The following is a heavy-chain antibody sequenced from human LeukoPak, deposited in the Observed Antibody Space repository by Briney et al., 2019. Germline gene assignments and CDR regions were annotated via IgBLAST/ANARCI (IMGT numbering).Heavy chain of an antibody. CDR1: GFTFSSYA. J-gene: IGHJ4*02. Sequence: GGSLRLSCAASGFTFSSYAMSWVRQAPGKGLEWVSAISGSGGSTYYADSVKGRFTISGDNSKNTLYLQMNSLRAEDTAVYYCAKPRHLLRFLEWLSPFDYWGQGTLVTVSS. CDR3: AKPRHLLRFLEWLSPFDY. V-gene: IGHV3-23*01. CDR2: ISGSGGST. D-gene: IGHD3-3*01.